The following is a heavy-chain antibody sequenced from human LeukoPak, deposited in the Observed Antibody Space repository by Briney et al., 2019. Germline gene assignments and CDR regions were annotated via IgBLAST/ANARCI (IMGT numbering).Heavy chain of an antibody. CDR1: GDSINNYY. J-gene: IGHJ4*02. V-gene: IGHV4-4*07. CDR2: IYTSGST. CDR3: AIHGATYAGYDY. D-gene: IGHD4/OR15-4a*01. Sequence: PSETLSLTCTVSGDSINNYYWNWIRQPAGKGLEWIGRIYTSGSTNYNPSLKSRITMSLDTSKNQFSLKLNSVTAADTAVYYCAIHGATYAGYDYWGQRTLVTVSS.